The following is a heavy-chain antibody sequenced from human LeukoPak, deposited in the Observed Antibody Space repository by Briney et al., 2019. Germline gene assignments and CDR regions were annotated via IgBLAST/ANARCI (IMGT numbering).Heavy chain of an antibody. Sequence: ASVKVSCKASGYTFTGYYMHWVRQAPGQGLEWMGWINPNSGGTNYAQKFQGRVTMTRDTSISTAYMELSWLRSDDTAVYYCARVSPYDFWSGYYLGWGQGTLVTVSS. J-gene: IGHJ4*02. CDR3: ARVSPYDFWSGYYLG. CDR2: INPNSGGT. V-gene: IGHV1-2*02. D-gene: IGHD3-3*01. CDR1: GYTFTGYY.